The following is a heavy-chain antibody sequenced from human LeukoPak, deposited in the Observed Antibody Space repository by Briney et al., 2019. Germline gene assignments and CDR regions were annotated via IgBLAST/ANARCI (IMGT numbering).Heavy chain of an antibody. J-gene: IGHJ6*04. CDR2: IKKDGSGI. Sequence: GGSLRLSCAVSGFPFSNSWMYWVRQAPGKGLEGVANIKKDGSGISYVDSVKGRFIISRDDARNSLYLQMNSLRVEDTAVYFGAGGSVMEVGAKGTGVTVS. CDR3: AGGSVMEV. V-gene: IGHV3-7*03. D-gene: IGHD1-26*01. CDR1: GFPFSNSW.